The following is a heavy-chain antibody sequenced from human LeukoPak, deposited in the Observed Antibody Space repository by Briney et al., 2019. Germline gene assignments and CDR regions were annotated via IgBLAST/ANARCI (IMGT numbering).Heavy chain of an antibody. CDR3: ATSRGYCSSTSCRDDYYFDY. Sequence: ASVKVSCKASGYTFTGYYMHWVRQAPGQGLEWMGWINPNSGGTNYAQRFQGRVTMTRDTSISTAYMELSRLRSDDTAVYYCATSRGYCSSTSCRDDYYFDYWGQGTLVTVSS. J-gene: IGHJ4*02. D-gene: IGHD2-2*01. CDR1: GYTFTGYY. CDR2: INPNSGGT. V-gene: IGHV1-2*02.